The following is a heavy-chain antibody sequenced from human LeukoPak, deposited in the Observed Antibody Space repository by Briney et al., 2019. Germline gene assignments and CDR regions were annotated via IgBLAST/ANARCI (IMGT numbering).Heavy chain of an antibody. J-gene: IGHJ3*01. V-gene: IGHV5-51*01. CDR3: ARLGGSATFGAFNV. CDR2: IHPGDSDI. CDR1: GYSFTSYW. Sequence: GESLKISCKGSGYSFTSYWIGWVRQMPGKGLEWMGIIHPGDSDIRYSPSFQGLVTISADMSVSTAYLQWSSLKASDTAKYYCARLGGSATFGAFNVWGQGTVVTVSS. D-gene: IGHD3-10*01.